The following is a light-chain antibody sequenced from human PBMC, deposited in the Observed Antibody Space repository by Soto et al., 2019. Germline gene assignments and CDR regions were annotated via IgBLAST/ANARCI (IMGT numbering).Light chain of an antibody. CDR3: QLSYSTLFT. J-gene: IGKJ3*01. V-gene: IGKV1-39*01. CDR2: AAS. Sequence: DIQMTQSPSSLSASVGDRVTITCRASQSISSNLNWYQQKPGKAPKLLIYAASSLQSGVPSRFSGSGSGTDFTLTISSPQPEDFATYYCQLSYSTLFTFGPGTKVDIK. CDR1: QSISSN.